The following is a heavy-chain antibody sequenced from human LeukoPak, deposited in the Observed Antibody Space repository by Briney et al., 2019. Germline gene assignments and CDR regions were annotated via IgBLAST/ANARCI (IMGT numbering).Heavy chain of an antibody. CDR1: GFTVSSYA. CDR3: ARQKQSHGNFDY. J-gene: IGHJ4*02. CDR2: LGIAGDT. Sequence: GGCLRLSCAASGFTVSSYAMHWVRQPIGKGLEWVSALGIAGDTFYPGSVKGRFTISRENAKNSLYLQMNSLRAEDTAMYYCARQKQSHGNFDYWGQGTLVTVSS. D-gene: IGHD1-26*01. V-gene: IGHV3-13*01.